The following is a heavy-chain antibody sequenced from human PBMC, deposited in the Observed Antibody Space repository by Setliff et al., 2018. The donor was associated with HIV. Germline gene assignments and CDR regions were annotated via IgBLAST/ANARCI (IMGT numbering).Heavy chain of an antibody. CDR1: GLPFYNYW. CDR2: IKQDGSDM. D-gene: IGHD6-13*01. Sequence: GSLRLSCVASGLPFYNYWMTWLRRAPGRGLEWVANIKQDGSDMHYIESVKGRFTIFRDNARNSVFLQMNSLRAEDTGVYYCATQTGFYNSHWYDYWGQGTMVTVSS. CDR3: ATQTGFYNSHWYDY. V-gene: IGHV3-7*01. J-gene: IGHJ4*02.